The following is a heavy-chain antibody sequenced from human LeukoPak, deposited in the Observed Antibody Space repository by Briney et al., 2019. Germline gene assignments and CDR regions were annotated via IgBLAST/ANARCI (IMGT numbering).Heavy chain of an antibody. CDR3: ARFMPYYDYMDV. CDR1: GGSIFSSSYY. Sequence: SETLPLTCTVSGGSIFSSSYYWGWIRQSPGKGLEWIGSMYYSGSTYDNPSLKSRVSISVNTSKNQLSLKLSSVTAADAAMYCCARFMPYYDYMDVWGKGTTVTVSS. V-gene: IGHV4-39*01. CDR2: MYYSGST. D-gene: IGHD2-2*01. J-gene: IGHJ6*03.